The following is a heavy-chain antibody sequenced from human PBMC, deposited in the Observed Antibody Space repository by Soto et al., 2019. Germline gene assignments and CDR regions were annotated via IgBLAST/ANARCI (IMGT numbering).Heavy chain of an antibody. CDR2: ITKSASYI. Sequence: GGSLRLSCQASGFTFSDYAMSWVRQAPGKGLEWVASITKSASYITNAGSGKGRLTISRDNSKSTLHLQMSSLRAEDTDVYYCAKGKDIEGSGWYYFDAWGQGTLVTVSS. V-gene: IGHV3-23*01. D-gene: IGHD6-19*01. J-gene: IGHJ4*02. CDR1: GFTFSDYA. CDR3: AKGKDIEGSGWYYFDA.